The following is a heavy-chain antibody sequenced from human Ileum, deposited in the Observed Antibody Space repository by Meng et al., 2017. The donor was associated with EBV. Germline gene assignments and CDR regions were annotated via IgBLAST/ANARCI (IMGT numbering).Heavy chain of an antibody. D-gene: IGHD2-15*01. Sequence: QEQLQESGPGSVKPSGTRSLPCTVSGGSISSYYWSWIRQPPGKGLEWIGYIYYSGSTNYNPSLKSRVTISVDTSKNQFSLNLSSVTAADTAVYYCARGGWSLDYWGQGTLVTVSS. CDR2: IYYSGST. CDR3: ARGGWSLDY. CDR1: GGSISSYY. J-gene: IGHJ4*02. V-gene: IGHV4-59*08.